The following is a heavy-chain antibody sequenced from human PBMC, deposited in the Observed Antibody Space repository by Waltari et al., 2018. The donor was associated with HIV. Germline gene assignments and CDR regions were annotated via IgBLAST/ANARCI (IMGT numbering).Heavy chain of an antibody. Sequence: QVQLQQWGAGLLKPSETLSLTCAVYGGSFSGYYWSWIRQPPGTGLEWIGEINHSGSTNYNPSLKSRVTISVDTSKNQFSLKLSSVTAADTAVYYCARDLRAYCGGDCYPGPEVGFDPWGQGTLVTVSS. CDR1: GGSFSGYY. V-gene: IGHV4-34*01. J-gene: IGHJ5*02. D-gene: IGHD2-21*02. CDR2: INHSGST. CDR3: ARDLRAYCGGDCYPGPEVGFDP.